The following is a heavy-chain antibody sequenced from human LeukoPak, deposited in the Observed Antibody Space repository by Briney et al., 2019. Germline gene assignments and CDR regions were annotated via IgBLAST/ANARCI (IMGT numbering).Heavy chain of an antibody. CDR2: IYHSGST. CDR3: ARDDTAMVDY. J-gene: IGHJ4*02. Sequence: PSETLSLTCAVSGYSISSGYYWGWIRQPPGNGLEWIGSIYHSGSTYYNPSLKSRVTISVDTSKNQFSLKLSSVTAADTAVYYCARDDTAMVDYWGQGTLVTVSS. V-gene: IGHV4-38-2*02. D-gene: IGHD5-18*01. CDR1: GYSISSGYY.